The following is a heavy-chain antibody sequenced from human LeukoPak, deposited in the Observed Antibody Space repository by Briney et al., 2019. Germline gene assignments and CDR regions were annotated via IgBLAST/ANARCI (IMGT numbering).Heavy chain of an antibody. CDR3: ASVPYSSGYYNY. CDR1: GVSFSGFY. V-gene: IGHV4-34*01. J-gene: IGHJ4*02. D-gene: IGHD3-22*01. Sequence: SETLSLTCAVYGVSFSGFYWGWIRQPPGKGLEWIGEFHHSGSTNYNPSLKSRVTMSVDTSKNQFSLKLSSVTAADTAVYYCASVPYSSGYYNYWGQGTLVTVSS. CDR2: FHHSGST.